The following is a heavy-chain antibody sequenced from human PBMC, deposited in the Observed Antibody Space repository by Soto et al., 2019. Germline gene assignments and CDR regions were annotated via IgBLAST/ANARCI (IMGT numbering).Heavy chain of an antibody. CDR1: GFTFSSYA. CDR2: ISYDGSNK. J-gene: IGHJ4*02. V-gene: IGHV3-30-3*01. Sequence: GGSLRLSCAASGFTFSSYAMHWVRQAPGKGLEWVAVISYDGSNKYYADSVKGRFTISRDNSKNTLYLQMNSLRAEDTAVYYCARDERYGVIRYHFDYWGQGTLVTVSS. D-gene: IGHD4-17*01. CDR3: ARDERYGVIRYHFDY.